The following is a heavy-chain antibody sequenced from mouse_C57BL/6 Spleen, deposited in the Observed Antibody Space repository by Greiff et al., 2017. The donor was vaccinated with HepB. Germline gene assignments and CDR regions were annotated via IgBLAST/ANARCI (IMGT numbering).Heavy chain of an antibody. J-gene: IGHJ2*01. CDR3: TTGGNYLYYFDY. Sequence: VQLKESGAELVRPGASVKLSCTASGFNIKDDYMHWVKQRPEQGLEWIGWIDPENGDTEYASKFQGKATITADTSSNTAYLQLSSLTSEDTAVYDCTTGGNYLYYFDYWGQGTTLTVSS. D-gene: IGHD2-1*01. CDR2: IDPENGDT. CDR1: GFNIKDDY. V-gene: IGHV14-4*01.